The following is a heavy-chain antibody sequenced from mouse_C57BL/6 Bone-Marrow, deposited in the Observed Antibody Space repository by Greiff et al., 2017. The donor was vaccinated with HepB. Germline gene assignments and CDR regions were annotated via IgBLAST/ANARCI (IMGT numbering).Heavy chain of an antibody. D-gene: IGHD1-1*01. CDR3: AKNYYGSREGYYAMDY. J-gene: IGHJ4*01. CDR2: IWRGGST. V-gene: IGHV2-5*01. Sequence: VQLQQSGPGLVQPSQSLSITCTVSGFSLTSYGVHWVRQSPGKGLEWLGVIWRGGSTDYNAAFMSRLSITKDNSKSQVFFKMNSLQADDTAIYYCAKNYYGSREGYYAMDYWGQGTSVTVSS. CDR1: GFSLTSYG.